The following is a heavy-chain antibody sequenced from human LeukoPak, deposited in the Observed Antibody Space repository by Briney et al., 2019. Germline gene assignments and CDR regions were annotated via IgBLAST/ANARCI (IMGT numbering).Heavy chain of an antibody. CDR3: ARDPTYYYDSSGGGDAFDI. CDR1: GFTFSSYW. Sequence: GGSLRLSCAAPGFTFSSYWMHWVRQAPGKGLVWVSRINTDGSSTSYADSVKGRFTISRDNAKNTLYLQMNSLRAEDTAVYYCARDPTYYYDSSGGGDAFDIWGQGTMVTVSS. D-gene: IGHD3-22*01. J-gene: IGHJ3*02. CDR2: INTDGSST. V-gene: IGHV3-74*01.